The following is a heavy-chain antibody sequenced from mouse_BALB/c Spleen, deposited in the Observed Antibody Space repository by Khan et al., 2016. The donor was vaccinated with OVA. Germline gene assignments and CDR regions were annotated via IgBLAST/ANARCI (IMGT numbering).Heavy chain of an antibody. V-gene: IGHV1-63*02. J-gene: IGHJ4*01. Sequence: QVQLQQSGAELVRPGTSVKMSCKTAGYTFTNYWIGWVKQRPGHGLEWIGDIYPGSGNTHYNEKFKGKASLTADTSSSTAYMYLSSLTSEDSAIYYSARPYYYGSSYDTMDAWGQGTSVTVSS. CDR3: ARPYYYGSSYDTMDA. CDR2: IYPGSGNT. D-gene: IGHD1-1*01. CDR1: GYTFTNYW.